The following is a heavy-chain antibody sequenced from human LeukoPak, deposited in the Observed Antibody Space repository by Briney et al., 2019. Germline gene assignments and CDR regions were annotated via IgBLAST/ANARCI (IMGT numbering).Heavy chain of an antibody. CDR2: IYTSGST. CDR3: ARGTRIAVAGITDAFDI. D-gene: IGHD6-19*01. CDR1: GGSISSGSYY. Sequence: SETLSLTCTVSGGSISSGSYYWSWIRQPAGKGLEWIGRIYTSGSTNYNPSLKSRVTMSVDTSKNQFSLKLSSVTAADTAVYYCARGTRIAVAGITDAFDIWGQGTMVTVSS. V-gene: IGHV4-61*02. J-gene: IGHJ3*02.